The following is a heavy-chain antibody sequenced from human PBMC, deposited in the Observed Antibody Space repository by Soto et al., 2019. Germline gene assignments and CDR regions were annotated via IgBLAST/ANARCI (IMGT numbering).Heavy chain of an antibody. V-gene: IGHV3-30*18. Sequence: LRLSCAASGFTFSSYAMHWVRQAPGKGLEWVALISFDGNNIYFSDSLKGRFTISRDDSKNTMYLQMSSLRAEDTAVYYCAKNTHYADTSGYYPFDYWGQGTLVTVSS. CDR3: AKNTHYADTSGYYPFDY. CDR1: GFTFSSYA. J-gene: IGHJ4*02. CDR2: ISFDGNNI. D-gene: IGHD3-22*01.